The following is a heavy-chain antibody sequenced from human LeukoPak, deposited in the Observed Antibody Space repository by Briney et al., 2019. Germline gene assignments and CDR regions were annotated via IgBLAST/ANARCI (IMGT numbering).Heavy chain of an antibody. CDR2: MNPNSGNI. V-gene: IGHV1-8*01. D-gene: IGHD3-10*01. J-gene: IGHJ4*02. Sequence: ASVKVSCKASGYTFTSYDINWVRQATGQGLEWMGWMNPNSGNIGYAQKFQDRVTMTRNTSISTAYMELSSLRSEDTAVYYCARGRRDSRQFDYWGQGTLVTVSS. CDR1: GYTFTSYD. CDR3: ARGRRDSRQFDY.